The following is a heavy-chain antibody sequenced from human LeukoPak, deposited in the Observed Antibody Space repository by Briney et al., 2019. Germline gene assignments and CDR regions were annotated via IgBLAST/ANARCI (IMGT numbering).Heavy chain of an antibody. D-gene: IGHD1-26*01. CDR2: VWYDGTNI. J-gene: IGHJ4*02. CDR1: GFTFSTYG. Sequence: PGRSLRLSCAASGFTFSTYGMHWVRQAPGKGLEWVAVVWYDGTNIHYVDSVKGRFTISRDNSKSTLYLQMKSLTAEDTAVYYCARGGYSGTYYFDYWGQGTLVTVSS. V-gene: IGHV3-33*01. CDR3: ARGGYSGTYYFDY.